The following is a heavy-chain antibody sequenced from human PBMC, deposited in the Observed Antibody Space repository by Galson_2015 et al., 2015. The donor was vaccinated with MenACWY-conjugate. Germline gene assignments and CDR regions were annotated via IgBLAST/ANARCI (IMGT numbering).Heavy chain of an antibody. CDR2: INPGGSST. D-gene: IGHD1-26*01. J-gene: IGHJ1*01. Sequence: SLRLSCAASGFIFNTYWMHWVRQAPGKGLVWVSRINPGGSSTTYADSVKDRFTISRDNAKNTLYLQMNSLRPEDTAVFYCAKTRGASFDFASGDKGARLKTDGHW. CDR3: AKTRGASFDFASGDKGARLKTDGH. V-gene: IGHV3-74*01. CDR1: GFIFNTYW.